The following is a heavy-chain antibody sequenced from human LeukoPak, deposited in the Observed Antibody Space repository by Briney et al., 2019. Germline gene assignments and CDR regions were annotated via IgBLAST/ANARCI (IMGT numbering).Heavy chain of an antibody. D-gene: IGHD2-2*01. V-gene: IGHV3-23*01. CDR1: GFTFSSYA. CDR2: ISGSGGST. Sequence: GGSLRLSCAASGFTFSSYAVSWVRQAPGKGLEWVSAISGSGGSTYYADSVKGRFTISRDNSKNTLYLQMNSLRAEDTAVYYCAKAVVVVVPAAWDYWGQGTLVTVSS. CDR3: AKAVVVVVPAAWDY. J-gene: IGHJ4*02.